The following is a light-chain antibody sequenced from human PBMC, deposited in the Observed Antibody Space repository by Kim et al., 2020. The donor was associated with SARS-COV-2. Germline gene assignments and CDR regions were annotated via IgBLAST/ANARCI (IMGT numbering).Light chain of an antibody. CDR1: VLAKKY. J-gene: IGLJ3*02. CDR3: YFAVDNRV. Sequence: SYELTQPSSVSVSPGQTARITCSGDVLAKKYVRWFQQKPGQAPVLVIYKDSERPSGTSERFSVSRSGSIGTLTISGALVEDEADYYCYFAVDNRV. CDR2: KDS. V-gene: IGLV3-27*01.